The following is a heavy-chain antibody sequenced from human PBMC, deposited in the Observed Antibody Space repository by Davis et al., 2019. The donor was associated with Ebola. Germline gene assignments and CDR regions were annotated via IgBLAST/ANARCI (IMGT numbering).Heavy chain of an antibody. CDR1: GGSISSYY. J-gene: IGHJ4*02. CDR3: ARGRAAAGPDY. Sequence: PSETLSLTCTVSGGSISSYYWSWIRQPPGKGLEWIGEINHSGSTNYNPSLKSRVTISVDTSKNQFSLKLSSVTAADTAVYYCARGRAAAGPDYWGQGTLVTVSS. V-gene: IGHV4-34*01. CDR2: INHSGST. D-gene: IGHD6-13*01.